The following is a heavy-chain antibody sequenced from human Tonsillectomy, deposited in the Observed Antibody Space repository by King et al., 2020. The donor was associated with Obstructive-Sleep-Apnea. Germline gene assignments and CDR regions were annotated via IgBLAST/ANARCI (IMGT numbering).Heavy chain of an antibody. Sequence: HVQLQESGPGLVKPSETLSLTCTVSGGSISSYYWSWIRQPPGKGLEWIGYIYYGASTNYNPSLKSRVTISADTSKNQFSLRLSSVTAADTAVYYCATQGYSYGPFDYWGQGTLVTVSS. J-gene: IGHJ4*02. D-gene: IGHD5-18*01. CDR3: ATQGYSYGPFDY. CDR1: GGSISSYY. CDR2: IYYGAST. V-gene: IGHV4-59*01.